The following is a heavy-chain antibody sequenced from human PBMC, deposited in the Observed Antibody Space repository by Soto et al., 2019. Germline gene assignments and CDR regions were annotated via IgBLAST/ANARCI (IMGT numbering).Heavy chain of an antibody. CDR3: TRDGIPYDSSGPHRY. D-gene: IGHD3-22*01. Sequence: QVQLVESGGGVVQPGRSLRLSCAASGFTFSSYGMHWVRQAPGKGLEWVAVIWYDGSNKYYADSVKGRFTISRDNSKNTLYLQMNSLRAEDTAVYYCTRDGIPYDSSGPHRYWGQGTLVTVSS. CDR2: IWYDGSNK. J-gene: IGHJ4*02. CDR1: GFTFSSYG. V-gene: IGHV3-33*01.